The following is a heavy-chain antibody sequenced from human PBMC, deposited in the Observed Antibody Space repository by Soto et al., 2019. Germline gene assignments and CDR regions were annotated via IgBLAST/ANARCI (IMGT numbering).Heavy chain of an antibody. CDR1: GFTFSSYS. CDR3: ARGSVLRFLEWPGVNYGMDV. Sequence: HPGGSLRLSCAASGFTFSSYSMNWVRQAPGKGLEWVSYISSSSSTIYYADSVKGRFTISRDNAKNSLYLQMNSLRDEDTAVYYCARGSVLRFLEWPGVNYGMDVWGQGTTVTVSS. CDR2: ISSSSSTI. V-gene: IGHV3-48*02. D-gene: IGHD3-3*01. J-gene: IGHJ6*02.